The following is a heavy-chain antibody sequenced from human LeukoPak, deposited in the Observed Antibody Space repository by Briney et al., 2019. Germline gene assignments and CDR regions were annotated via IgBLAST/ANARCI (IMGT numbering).Heavy chain of an antibody. D-gene: IGHD1-1*01. CDR1: GGSFSGYY. J-gene: IGHJ4*02. V-gene: IGHV4-34*01. Sequence: PSETLSLTCAVYGGSFSGYYWSWIRQPPGKGLEWIGEINHSGSTNYNPSLKSRVTISVDTSKNQFSLQLNSVTPDDTAVYYCTRSRATAGTSDYWGQGTLVTVSS. CDR3: TRSRATAGTSDY. CDR2: INHSGST.